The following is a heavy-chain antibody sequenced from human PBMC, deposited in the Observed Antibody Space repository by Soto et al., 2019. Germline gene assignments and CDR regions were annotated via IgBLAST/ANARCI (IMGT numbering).Heavy chain of an antibody. J-gene: IGHJ4*02. D-gene: IGHD6-19*01. Sequence: GGSLRLSCAASGFTFNTYTMSWVRQAPGKGLEWVSFITSSSSYIYYADSVKGRFTISRDNAKNSLYLQMNSLRAEDTAVYYCARDLGVADTSAFDDRGQGTLVTVPS. CDR2: ITSSSSYI. V-gene: IGHV3-21*01. CDR3: ARDLGVADTSAFDD. CDR1: GFTFNTYT.